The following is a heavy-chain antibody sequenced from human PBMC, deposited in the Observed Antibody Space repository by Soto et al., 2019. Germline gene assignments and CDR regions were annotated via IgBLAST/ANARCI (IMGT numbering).Heavy chain of an antibody. CDR3: AGRDIDNWNYVEGGYFDL. CDR2: IIPIFGTA. V-gene: IGHV1-69*12. CDR1: GGTFSSYA. Sequence: QVQLVQSGAEVKKPGSSVKVSCKASGGTFSSYAISWVRQAPGQGLEWMGGIIPIFGTANYAQKFQGRVTITADESTSTAYIELSSLRSEDTAVYYCAGRDIDNWNYVEGGYFDLWGRGTLVTVSS. D-gene: IGHD1-7*01. J-gene: IGHJ2*01.